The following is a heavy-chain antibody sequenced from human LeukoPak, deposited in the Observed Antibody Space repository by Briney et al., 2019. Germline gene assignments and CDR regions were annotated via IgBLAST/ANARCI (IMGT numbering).Heavy chain of an antibody. V-gene: IGHV3-74*01. CDR1: GFNFASNW. D-gene: IGHD6-19*01. CDR3: AKLYSSGRYYFDY. CDR2: INSGGSGT. Sequence: GGSLRLSCAASGFNFASNWMHWVRQTPGKGLMWVSRINSGGSGTSYADSVEGRFTISRDNAKNTLYLQMNSLRVEDTAVYYCAKLYSSGRYYFDYWGQGTLVTVSS. J-gene: IGHJ4*02.